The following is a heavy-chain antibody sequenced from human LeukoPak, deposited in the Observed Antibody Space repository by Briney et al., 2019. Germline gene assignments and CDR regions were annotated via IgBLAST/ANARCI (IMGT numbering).Heavy chain of an antibody. D-gene: IGHD2-21*01. CDR1: GFTFSTYF. J-gene: IGHJ3*02. Sequence: AGSLRLSCAASGFTFSTYFMHWVRQAPGKGLEWVADIASDGGHTFYVESVKGRFTISRDNSKNTLYLQMNSLRAEDTAVYFCARERQDTILHSGAFDIWGQGTMVTVSS. CDR3: ARERQDTILHSGAFDI. CDR2: IASDGGHT. V-gene: IGHV3-30-3*01.